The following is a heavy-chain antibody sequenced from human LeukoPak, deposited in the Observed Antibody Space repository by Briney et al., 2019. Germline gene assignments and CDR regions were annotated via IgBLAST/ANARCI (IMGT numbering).Heavy chain of an antibody. CDR1: GFTFSSYA. D-gene: IGHD5-12*01. J-gene: IGHJ4*02. CDR2: ISCDGSNK. V-gene: IGHV3-30-3*01. Sequence: GGSLRLSCAASGFTFSSYAMHWVRQAPGKGLEWVAGISCDGSNKYYADSVKGRFTISRDNSKNTLYLQMNSLRAEDTAVYYCARASYGGYVARLFDYWGQGTLVTVSS. CDR3: ARASYGGYVARLFDY.